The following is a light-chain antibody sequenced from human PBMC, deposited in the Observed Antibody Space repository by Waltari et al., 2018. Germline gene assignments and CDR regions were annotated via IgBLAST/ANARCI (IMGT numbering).Light chain of an antibody. V-gene: IGLV2-14*01. J-gene: IGLJ1*01. CDR2: EVS. Sequence: QSALTQPASVSGSPGQSITISCTGTSSDVGGYDYVSWYPQHPGKAPKLMIYEVSNRPSGVSNRFSGSKSANTASLTISGLQAEDEADYYCSSYTSSSTYVFGSGTKVTVL. CDR3: SSYTSSSTYV. CDR1: SSDVGGYDY.